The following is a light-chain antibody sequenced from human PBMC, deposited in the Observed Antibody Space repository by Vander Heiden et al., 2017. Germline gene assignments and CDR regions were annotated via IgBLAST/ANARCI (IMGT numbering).Light chain of an antibody. CDR1: QSVLYSSNNKNY. V-gene: IGKV4-1*01. Sequence: DIVMTQSPDSLAVSLGERTIINCKSSQSVLYSSNNKNYLAWYQQKPGQPPKLLIYWASTRESGVPDRFSGSGSGTDFTLTISSLQAGDVTVYYCTQYYSTPPITFGQGTRLEIK. CDR2: WAS. CDR3: TQYYSTPPIT. J-gene: IGKJ5*01.